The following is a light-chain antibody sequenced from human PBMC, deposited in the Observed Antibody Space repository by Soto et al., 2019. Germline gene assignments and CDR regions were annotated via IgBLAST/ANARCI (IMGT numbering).Light chain of an antibody. CDR3: HQRRQLPLT. Sequence: LSLSTKERATLSCRASQNIGSLLGWYQQNPGRAPRLLISDVSNRATGIPARFSGSGSGTDFTLTISSLESEDFAGYYCHQRRQLPLTFGGG. CDR2: DVS. J-gene: IGKJ4*01. V-gene: IGKV3-11*01. CDR1: QNIGSL.